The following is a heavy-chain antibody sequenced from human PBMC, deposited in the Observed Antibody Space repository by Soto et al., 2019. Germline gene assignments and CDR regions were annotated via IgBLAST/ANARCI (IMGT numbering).Heavy chain of an antibody. CDR2: IYYSGST. CDR1: GGSISSGGYY. V-gene: IGHV4-31*03. D-gene: IGHD2-15*01. CDR3: ARKVVAATLEYFDY. Sequence: SETLSLTCTVSGGSISSGGYYWSWIRQHPGKGLEWIGYIYYSGSTYYNPSLKSRVTISVDTSKNQFSLKLSSVTAADTAVYYCARKVVAATLEYFDYWGQGTLVTVSS. J-gene: IGHJ4*02.